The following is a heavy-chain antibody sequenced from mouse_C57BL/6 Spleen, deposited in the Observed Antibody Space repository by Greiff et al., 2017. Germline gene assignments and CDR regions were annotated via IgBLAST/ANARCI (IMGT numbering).Heavy chain of an antibody. D-gene: IGHD1-1*01. CDR1: GYTFTTYP. CDR3: ARGRYYGSSPWYFDY. CDR2: FHPYNDDT. J-gene: IGHJ2*01. Sequence: VQLVESGAELVKPGASVKMSCKASGYTFTTYPIEWMKQNHGKSLEWIGNFHPYNDDTKYNEKFKGKATLTVEKSSSTVYLELSRLTSDDSAVYYCARGRYYGSSPWYFDYWGQGTTLTVSS. V-gene: IGHV1-47*01.